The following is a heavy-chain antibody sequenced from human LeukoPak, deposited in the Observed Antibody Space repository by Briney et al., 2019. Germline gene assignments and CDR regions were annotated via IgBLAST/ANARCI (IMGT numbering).Heavy chain of an antibody. D-gene: IGHD4-23*01. CDR2: INPNSGGT. Sequence: ASVKVSCKASGYTFTGYYMHWVRQAPGQGLEWMGRINPNSGGTNYAQKFQGRVTMTTDTSTSTAYMELRSLRSDDTAVYYCARDQRRTYGGLTLVAPGYWGQGTLVTVSS. V-gene: IGHV1-2*06. J-gene: IGHJ4*02. CDR1: GYTFTGYY. CDR3: ARDQRRTYGGLTLVAPGY.